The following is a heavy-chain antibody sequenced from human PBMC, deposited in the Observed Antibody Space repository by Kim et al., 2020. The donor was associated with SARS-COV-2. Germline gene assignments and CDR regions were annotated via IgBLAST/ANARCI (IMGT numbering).Heavy chain of an antibody. CDR2: EK. J-gene: IGHJ4*02. Sequence: EKYYVACVKGRFTISRDNAKNSLYLQMNSLRAEDTAVYYCARDKRGVFDYWGQGTLVTVSS. D-gene: IGHD3-10*01. V-gene: IGHV3-7*01. CDR3: ARDKRGVFDY.